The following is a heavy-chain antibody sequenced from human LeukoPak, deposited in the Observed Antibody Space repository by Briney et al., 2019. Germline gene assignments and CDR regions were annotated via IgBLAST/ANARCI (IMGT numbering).Heavy chain of an antibody. Sequence: PGGSLRLSCAASGSTFSSYAMSWVRQATGKGLEWVSAISGSGGSTYYADSVKGRFTISRDNSKNTLYLQMNSLRAEDTAVYYCAKDPIRTTVAYYMDVWGKGTTVTVSS. CDR1: GSTFSSYA. CDR3: AKDPIRTTVAYYMDV. D-gene: IGHD4-23*01. J-gene: IGHJ6*03. CDR2: ISGSGGST. V-gene: IGHV3-23*01.